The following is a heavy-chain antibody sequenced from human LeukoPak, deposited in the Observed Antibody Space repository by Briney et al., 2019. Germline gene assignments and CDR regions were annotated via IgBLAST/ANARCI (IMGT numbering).Heavy chain of an antibody. J-gene: IGHJ2*01. D-gene: IGHD6-13*01. Sequence: SETLSLTCTVSGGSISSYYWSWIRQPPGKGLEWIGYIYYSGSTNYNPSLKSRVTISVDTSKNQFSLKLSSVTAADTAVYYCARVAAAYDWYFDLWGRGTLVTVS. V-gene: IGHV4-59*01. CDR2: IYYSGST. CDR1: GGSISSYY. CDR3: ARVAAAYDWYFDL.